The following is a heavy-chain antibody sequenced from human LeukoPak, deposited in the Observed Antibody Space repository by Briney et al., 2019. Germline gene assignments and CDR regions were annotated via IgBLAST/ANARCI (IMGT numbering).Heavy chain of an antibody. Sequence: PSETLSLTCTVSGGSISSSSYYWGWIRQPPGKGLEWIGSIYYSGSTYYNPSLKSRVTISVDTSKNQFSLKLSSVTAADTAVYYCARLRVGGRRIQLSYYYMDVWGKGTTVTVSS. CDR3: ARLRVGGRRIQLSYYYMDV. V-gene: IGHV4-39*07. CDR2: IYYSGST. CDR1: GGSISSSSYY. J-gene: IGHJ6*03. D-gene: IGHD5-18*01.